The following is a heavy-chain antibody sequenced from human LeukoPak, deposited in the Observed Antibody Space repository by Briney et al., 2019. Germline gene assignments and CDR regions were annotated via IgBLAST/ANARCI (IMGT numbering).Heavy chain of an antibody. CDR3: SRDSGYCSGGSCWYFDF. V-gene: IGHV1-2*02. CDR2: INPNSGGT. J-gene: IGHJ4*02. D-gene: IGHD2-15*01. Sequence: ASVKVSCKASGGTFSSYAISWVRQAPGQGLEWMGWINPNSGGTNYAQKSQGRVTMTRDTSMSTAYMELSGLRSDDTAVYYCSRDSGYCSGGSCWYFDFWGQGTLVTVSA. CDR1: GGTFSSYA.